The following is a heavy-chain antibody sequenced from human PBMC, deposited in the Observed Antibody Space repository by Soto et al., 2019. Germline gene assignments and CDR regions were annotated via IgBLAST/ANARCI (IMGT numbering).Heavy chain of an antibody. D-gene: IGHD3-10*01. CDR2: ISYDGSNK. CDR1: GFTFSSYG. V-gene: IGHV3-30*18. J-gene: IGHJ6*02. CDR3: AKDRSITPIALFYGMDV. Sequence: GGSLRLSCAASGFTFSSYGMHWVRQAPGKXLEWVAVISYDGSNKYYADSVKGRFTISRDNSKNTLYLQMNSLRAEDTAVYYCAKDRSITPIALFYGMDVWGQGTTVTVS.